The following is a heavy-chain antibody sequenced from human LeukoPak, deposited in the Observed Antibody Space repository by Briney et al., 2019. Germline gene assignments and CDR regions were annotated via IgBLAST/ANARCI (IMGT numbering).Heavy chain of an antibody. J-gene: IGHJ3*02. CDR1: GGSISSYY. D-gene: IGHD2-15*01. V-gene: IGHV4-59*01. Sequence: SETLSLTCTVSGGSISSYYWSWIRQPPGKGLEWIGCIYYSGSTNYNPSLKSRVTISVDTSKNQFSLKLSSVTAADTAVYYCARDRGGYCSGGSCYPRFDIWGQGTMVTVSS. CDR3: ARDRGGYCSGGSCYPRFDI. CDR2: IYYSGST.